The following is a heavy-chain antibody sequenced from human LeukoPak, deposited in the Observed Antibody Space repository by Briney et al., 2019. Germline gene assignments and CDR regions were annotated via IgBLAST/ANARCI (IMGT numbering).Heavy chain of an antibody. D-gene: IGHD3-22*01. CDR1: GYTFTGYY. CDR3: ARTLRRGYDSSGFDY. V-gene: IGHV1-2*06. J-gene: IGHJ4*02. Sequence: ASVKVSCEASGYTFTGYYMHWVRQAPGQGLEWMGRINPNSGGTNYAQKFQGRVTMTRDTSISTAYMELSRLRSDDTAVYYCARTLRRGYDSSGFDYWGQGTLVTVSS. CDR2: INPNSGGT.